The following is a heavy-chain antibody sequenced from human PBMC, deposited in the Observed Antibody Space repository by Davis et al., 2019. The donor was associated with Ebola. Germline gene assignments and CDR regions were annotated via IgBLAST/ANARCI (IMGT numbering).Heavy chain of an antibody. CDR2: INHSGST. D-gene: IGHD2-2*01. V-gene: IGHV4-34*01. CDR3: ARVIWVVPAAIVGWFDP. Sequence: SETLSLTCAVYGGSFSGYYWSWIRQPPGKGLEWIGEINHSGSTNYNPSLKSRVTISVDKSKNQFSLKLSSVTATDTAVYYCARVIWVVPAAIVGWFDPWGQGTLVTVSS. CDR1: GGSFSGYY. J-gene: IGHJ5*02.